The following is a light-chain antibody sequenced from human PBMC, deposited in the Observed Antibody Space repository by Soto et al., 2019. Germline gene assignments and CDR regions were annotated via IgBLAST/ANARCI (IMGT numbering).Light chain of an antibody. CDR3: AAWDASLNGVI. J-gene: IGLJ2*01. V-gene: IGLV1-44*01. CDR1: SSNIGTYT. Sequence: QPVLTQPTSASGTPGQRVTISCSGSSSNIGTYTVNWYQQVPGTAPKLLIYSNNQRPSGVPDRFSGSKSGTSASLAISGLQSEDEADYYCAAWDASLNGVIFGGGTKLTVL. CDR2: SNN.